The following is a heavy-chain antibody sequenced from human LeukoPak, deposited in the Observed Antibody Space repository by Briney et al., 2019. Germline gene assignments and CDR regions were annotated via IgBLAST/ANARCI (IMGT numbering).Heavy chain of an antibody. CDR1: GFTFSSYA. CDR2: ISGSGGST. D-gene: IGHD3-9*01. CDR3: AKDHYDILTGYYIPNWFDP. J-gene: IGHJ5*02. V-gene: IGHV3-23*01. Sequence: GGSLRLSCAASGFTFSSYAMSWVRQAPGKGLGWVSAISGSGGSTYYADSVKGRFTISRDNSKNTLYLQMNSLRAEDTAVYYCAKDHYDILTGYYIPNWFDPWGQGTLVTVSS.